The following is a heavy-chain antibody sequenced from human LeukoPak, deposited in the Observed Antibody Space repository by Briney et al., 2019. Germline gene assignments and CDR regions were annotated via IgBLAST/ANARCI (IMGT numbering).Heavy chain of an antibody. D-gene: IGHD6-13*01. CDR3: ARSGSIAASLFRPRYYFDY. J-gene: IGHJ4*02. CDR2: IYPGDSDT. CDR1: GYRFTSYW. Sequence: GESLQISCKGSGYRFTSYWIGWVRQMPGKGLEWMGIIYPGDSDTRYSPSFQGQVTISADKSISTAYLQWSSLKASDTAMYYCARSGSIAASLFRPRYYFDYWGQGTLVTVSS. V-gene: IGHV5-51*01.